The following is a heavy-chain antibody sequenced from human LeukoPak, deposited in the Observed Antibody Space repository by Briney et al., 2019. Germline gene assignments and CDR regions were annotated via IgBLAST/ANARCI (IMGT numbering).Heavy chain of an antibody. V-gene: IGHV1-8*01. CDR1: GYTLFSYD. Sequence: GASVKVSCKASGYTLFSYDINWVRQATGQGLEWMGWMNVKSGNTGYAQKFQGRVTMTRNTSISTAYIELTSLRSEDTAVYYRATTPTNSRGWFDPWGQGTLVTVSS. D-gene: IGHD2-8*01. J-gene: IGHJ5*02. CDR2: MNVKSGNT. CDR3: ATTPTNSRGWFDP.